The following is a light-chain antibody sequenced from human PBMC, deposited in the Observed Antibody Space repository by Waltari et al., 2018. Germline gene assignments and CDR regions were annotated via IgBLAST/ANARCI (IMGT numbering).Light chain of an antibody. Sequence: QSALTQPPSASGSPGQSVTISCTGTSSDVGGYNYVSWYQQYPCKAPKVMIYGVNKRPSGVPDRFSGSKSGNTASLTVSGLQAEDEADYYCSSYVGYKNNYVFGTGTKVTVL. V-gene: IGLV2-8*01. CDR1: SSDVGGYNY. CDR3: SSYVGYKNNYV. J-gene: IGLJ1*01. CDR2: GVN.